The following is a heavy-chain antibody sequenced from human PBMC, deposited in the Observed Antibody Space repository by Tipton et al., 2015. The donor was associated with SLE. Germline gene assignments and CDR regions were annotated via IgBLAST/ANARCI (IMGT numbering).Heavy chain of an antibody. CDR1: GGSIRSGDYY. CDR2: IHDSGAT. V-gene: IGHV4-31*03. J-gene: IGHJ4*02. CDR3: ARHPGASFDF. Sequence: TLSLTCTVSGGSIRSGDYYWSWIRQHPGKGLEWIGYIHDSGATFYNPSLRSRSAISVHTSQNQFSLRLTSATAADTAIYYCARHPGASFDFWGQGILVTVSS.